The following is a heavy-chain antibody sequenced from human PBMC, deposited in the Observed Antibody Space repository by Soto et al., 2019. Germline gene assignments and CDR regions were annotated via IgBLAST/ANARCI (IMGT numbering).Heavy chain of an antibody. D-gene: IGHD6-13*01. Sequence: SETLSLTCTVSGGSISSYYWSWIRQPPGKGLEWIGYIYYSGSTNYNPSLKSRVTISVDTSKNHFSLKLSSVTAADTAVYYCARSSGYSSSRFDYWGQGILVTVS. J-gene: IGHJ4*02. CDR3: ARSSGYSSSRFDY. CDR2: IYYSGST. CDR1: GGSISSYY. V-gene: IGHV4-59*01.